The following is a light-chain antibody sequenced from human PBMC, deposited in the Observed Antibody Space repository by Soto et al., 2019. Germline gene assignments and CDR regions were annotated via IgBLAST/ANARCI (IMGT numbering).Light chain of an antibody. CDR1: QSVSSSN. CDR2: GAS. Sequence: EIVLTQSPGTLSLSPGERATLSCRASQSVSSSNLAWYQQKPGQAPRLLIYGASTRATGIPARFSGSGSGTEFTLTISSLQSEDFAVYYCQQYNNWPSWTFGQGTKVDI. CDR3: QQYNNWPSWT. J-gene: IGKJ1*01. V-gene: IGKV3-15*01.